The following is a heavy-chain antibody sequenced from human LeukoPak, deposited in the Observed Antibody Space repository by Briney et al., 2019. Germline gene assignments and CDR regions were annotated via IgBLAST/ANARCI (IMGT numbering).Heavy chain of an antibody. CDR2: IYTSGST. CDR1: GGSISSGSYY. Sequence: NTSQTLSLTCTVSGGSISSGSYYWSWIRQPAGKGLEWIGRIYTSGSTNYNPSLKSRVTISVDTSKNQFSLKLSSVTAADTAVYYCARGNGSHYYDSSGYWDYWGQGTLVTVSS. V-gene: IGHV4-61*02. D-gene: IGHD3-22*01. J-gene: IGHJ4*02. CDR3: ARGNGSHYYDSSGYWDY.